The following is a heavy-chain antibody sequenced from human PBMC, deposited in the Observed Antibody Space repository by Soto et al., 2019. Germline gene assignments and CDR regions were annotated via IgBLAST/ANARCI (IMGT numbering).Heavy chain of an antibody. Sequence: SDTQSHTCPDSGVSISSGDHYWRWIRQPPGKGLEWIGYIYYSGSTYYNPSLKSRVTISIDTSKNQFSLKVGSVTAADTAVYYCASSSLYGMDVWGQGTTVKVSS. CDR2: IYYSGST. CDR3: ASSSLYGMDV. CDR1: GVSISSGDHY. V-gene: IGHV4-30-4*01. J-gene: IGHJ6*02.